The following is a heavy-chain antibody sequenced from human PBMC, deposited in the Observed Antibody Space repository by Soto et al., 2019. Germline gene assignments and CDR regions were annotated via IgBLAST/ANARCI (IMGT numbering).Heavy chain of an antibody. J-gene: IGHJ2*01. CDR1: GFTFSSYA. CDR3: AKDRVVYYDSSGYPYWYFDL. Sequence: EVQLLESGGGLVQPGGSLRLSCAASGFTFSSYAMSWVRQAPGKGLEWVSAISGSGGSTYYADSVKGRFTISRDNSKNTLYLQMNSLRAEDMAVYYCAKDRVVYYDSSGYPYWYFDLWGRGTLVTVSS. V-gene: IGHV3-23*01. D-gene: IGHD3-22*01. CDR2: ISGSGGST.